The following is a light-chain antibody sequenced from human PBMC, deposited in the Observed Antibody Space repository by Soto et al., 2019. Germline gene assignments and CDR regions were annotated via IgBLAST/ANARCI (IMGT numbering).Light chain of an antibody. CDR3: QQYETYSWT. V-gene: IGKV1-5*01. CDR1: QSVSSR. J-gene: IGKJ1*01. CDR2: DAS. Sequence: DVQLTQSPSTLSASVGDRVTITCRASQSVSSRLAWYQQKPGKAPNLLIYDASHLESGVPSRFSGSGSGTEFTLTISSLQPADFATYYCQQYETYSWTFGQGTKVDIK.